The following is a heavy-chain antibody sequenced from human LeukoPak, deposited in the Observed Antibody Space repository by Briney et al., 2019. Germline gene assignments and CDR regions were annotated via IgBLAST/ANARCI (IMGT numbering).Heavy chain of an antibody. J-gene: IGHJ4*02. Sequence: SETLSLTCTVSGVSISSGDYYWSWIRQPPGKGLEWIGYIYYSGSTYYNPSLKSRVTISVDTSKNQFSLKLSSVTAADTAVYYCARDLLNEGNHLDYWGQGALVTVSS. D-gene: IGHD4-23*01. CDR2: IYYSGST. CDR1: GVSISSGDYY. CDR3: ARDLLNEGNHLDY. V-gene: IGHV4-30-4*01.